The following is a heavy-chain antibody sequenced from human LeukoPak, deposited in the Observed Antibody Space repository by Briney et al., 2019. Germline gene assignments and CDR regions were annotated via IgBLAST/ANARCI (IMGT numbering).Heavy chain of an antibody. CDR1: GGSISSDY. D-gene: IGHD3-10*01. CDR3: ATRGY. CDR2: IYNSGNN. Sequence: SETLSLTCTVSGGSISSDYWQWIRQPPGKGLEWVGYIYNSGNNHYNSSLKSRVTISIDTSKNQVSLKLASVTAADTAVYYCATRGYWGQGTLVAVSS. V-gene: IGHV4-59*08. J-gene: IGHJ4*02.